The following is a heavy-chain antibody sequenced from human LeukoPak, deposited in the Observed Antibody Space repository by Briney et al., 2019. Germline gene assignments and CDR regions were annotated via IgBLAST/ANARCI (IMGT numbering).Heavy chain of an antibody. CDR1: GFTFNNYN. CDR3: AKGPVVTFDI. Sequence: GGSLRLSCAASGFTFNNYNMHWVRQAPGKGLEWVAFMRYDGNNEYYTDSVRGRFTISRDISRNTLYLQMNSLRAEDMAIYYCAKGPVVTFDIWGQGTMVTVSS. CDR2: MRYDGNNE. J-gene: IGHJ3*02. D-gene: IGHD2-15*01. V-gene: IGHV3-30*02.